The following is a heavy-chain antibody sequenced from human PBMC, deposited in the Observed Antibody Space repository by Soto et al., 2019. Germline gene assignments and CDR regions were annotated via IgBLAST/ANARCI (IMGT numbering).Heavy chain of an antibody. CDR2: IYYSGTA. CDR3: ARGRTWFDP. CDR1: GGSVNSDSYY. J-gene: IGHJ5*02. V-gene: IGHV4-61*01. Sequence: PSETLSLTCTASGGSVNSDSYYWSWIRQPPGKGLEWIGYIYYSGTANYNPSLKSRVTISVHTSKNQFSLKLSSVTAADTAVYYCARGRTWFDPWGQGTLVTVSS.